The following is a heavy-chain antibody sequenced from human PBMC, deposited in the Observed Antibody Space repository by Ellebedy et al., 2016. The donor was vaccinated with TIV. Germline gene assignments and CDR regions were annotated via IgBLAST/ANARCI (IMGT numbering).Heavy chain of an antibody. J-gene: IGHJ4*02. D-gene: IGHD4-17*01. V-gene: IGHV1-2*02. CDR2: INPNSGGR. Sequence: AASVKVSCKASGYSFTGYYIHWVRQAPGQGLEWMGWINPNSGGRQYAQKFQGRVTMTRDTSISTLYMELTNLGSDDTALYYCARDGDDYGDYVFDYWGQGTLVTVSS. CDR1: GYSFTGYY. CDR3: ARDGDDYGDYVFDY.